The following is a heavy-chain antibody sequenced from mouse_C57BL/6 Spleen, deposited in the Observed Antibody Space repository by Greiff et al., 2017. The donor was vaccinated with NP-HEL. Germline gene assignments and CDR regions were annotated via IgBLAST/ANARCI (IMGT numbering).Heavy chain of an antibody. J-gene: IGHJ4*01. Sequence: QVQLKQSGPGLVAPSQSLSITCTVSGFSLTSYGVHWVRQPPGKGLEWLVVIWSDGSTTYNSALKSRLSISKDNSKSQVFLKMNSLQTDDTAMYYCARHGYDYDEDAMDYWGQGTSVTVSS. CDR1: GFSLTSYG. CDR3: ARHGYDYDEDAMDY. V-gene: IGHV2-6-1*01. CDR2: IWSDGST. D-gene: IGHD2-4*01.